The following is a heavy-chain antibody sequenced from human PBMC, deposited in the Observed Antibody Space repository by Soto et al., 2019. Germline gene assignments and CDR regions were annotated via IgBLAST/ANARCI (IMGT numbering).Heavy chain of an antibody. CDR1: GFTFSDYY. CDR3: ERDKSLFGDVLCYYFDY. V-gene: IGHV3-11*01. D-gene: IGHD3-10*02. CDR2: ISSSGSTI. J-gene: IGHJ4*02. Sequence: GSLRLSCAASGFTFSDYYMSWIRQAPGKGLEWVSYISSSGSTIYYTDSVKGRFTISRDNAKNSLYLHRNSLRAEDTAVYYCERDKSLFGDVLCYYFDYWGQGTLVTVSS.